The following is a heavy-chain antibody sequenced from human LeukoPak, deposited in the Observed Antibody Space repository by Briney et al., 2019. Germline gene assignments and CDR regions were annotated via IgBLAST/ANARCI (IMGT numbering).Heavy chain of an antibody. CDR2: IYYSGST. CDR3: ARVFRGYSSSWYPDYFDY. CDR1: GGSISSYY. J-gene: IGHJ4*02. V-gene: IGHV4-39*07. Sequence: SETLSLTCTVSGGSISSYYWGWIRQPPGKGLEWIGNIYYSGSTYYNPSLKSRVTISVDTSKNQFSLKLSSVTAADTAVYYCARVFRGYSSSWYPDYFDYWGQGTLVTVSS. D-gene: IGHD6-13*01.